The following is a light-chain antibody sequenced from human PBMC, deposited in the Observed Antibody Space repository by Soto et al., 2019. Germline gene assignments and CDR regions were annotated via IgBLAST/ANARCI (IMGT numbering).Light chain of an antibody. V-gene: IGKV3-15*01. CDR2: GAS. CDR3: QQYGSLIT. CDR1: QSVSSN. J-gene: IGKJ5*01. Sequence: EIVMTQSPATLSVSPGERATLYCRASQSVSSNLAWYQQKPGQAPRLLIYGASTRATGIPARFSGSGSGTDFTLTISRLEPEDSAVYYCQQYGSLITFGQGTRLEIK.